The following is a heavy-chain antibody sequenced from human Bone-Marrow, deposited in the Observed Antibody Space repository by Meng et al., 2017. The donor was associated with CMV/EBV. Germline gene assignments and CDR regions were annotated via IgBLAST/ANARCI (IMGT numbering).Heavy chain of an antibody. Sequence: GGSLRLSCKGSGYIFTNYWIGWVRQIPGKGLEWMGIIYPGDSDARYSPSFQGQVTISADKSISTAYLQWNSLKASDTAMYYCARLPRNYYDSNAFQARRDYWGQGTLVTVSS. CDR2: IYPGDSDA. D-gene: IGHD3-22*01. V-gene: IGHV5-51*01. CDR1: GYIFTNYW. J-gene: IGHJ4*02. CDR3: ARLPRNYYDSNAFQARRDY.